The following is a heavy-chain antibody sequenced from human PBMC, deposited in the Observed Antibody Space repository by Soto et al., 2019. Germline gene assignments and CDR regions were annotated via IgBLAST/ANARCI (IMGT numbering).Heavy chain of an antibody. CDR3: AKVGRFGVVTRGRYYYYGMDV. CDR2: ISGSGGST. CDR1: GFTFSSYA. D-gene: IGHD3-3*01. Sequence: GGSLRLSCAASGFTFSSYAMSWVRQAPGKGLEWVSAISGSGGSTYYADSVKGRFTISRDNSKNTLYLQMNSLRAGDTAVYYCAKVGRFGVVTRGRYYYYGMDVWGQGTTVTVSS. J-gene: IGHJ6*02. V-gene: IGHV3-23*01.